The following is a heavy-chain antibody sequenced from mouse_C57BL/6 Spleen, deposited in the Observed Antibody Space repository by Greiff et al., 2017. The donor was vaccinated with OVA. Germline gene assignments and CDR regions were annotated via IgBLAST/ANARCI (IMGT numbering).Heavy chain of an antibody. CDR3: ARPAYYGYDAGYYFDY. CDR2: INPNNGGT. J-gene: IGHJ2*01. Sequence: VQLQQSGPELVKPGASVKISCKASGYTFTDYYMNWVKQSHGKSLEWIGDINPNNGGTSYNQKFKGKATLTVDKSSSTAYMELRSLTSEDSAVYYCARPAYYGYDAGYYFDYWGQGTTLTVSS. V-gene: IGHV1-26*01. D-gene: IGHD2-9*01. CDR1: GYTFTDYY.